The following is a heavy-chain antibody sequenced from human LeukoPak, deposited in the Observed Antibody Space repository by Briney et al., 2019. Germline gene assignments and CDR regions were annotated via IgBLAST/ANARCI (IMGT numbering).Heavy chain of an antibody. J-gene: IGHJ4*02. Sequence: GASVKVSCKASGGTFSSYAISWVRQAPGQGLEWMGGIIPIFGTANYAQKFQGRVTITADESTSTAYMELSSLRPEDTAVYYCARGAATVIVSYFDYWGQGTLVTVSS. CDR2: IIPIFGTA. D-gene: IGHD5/OR15-5a*01. CDR3: ARGAATVIVSYFDY. CDR1: GGTFSSYA. V-gene: IGHV1-69*01.